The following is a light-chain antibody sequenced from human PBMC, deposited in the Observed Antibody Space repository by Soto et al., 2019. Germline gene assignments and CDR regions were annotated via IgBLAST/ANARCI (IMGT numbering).Light chain of an antibody. CDR1: RSDVGAYDY. J-gene: IGLJ1*01. Sequence: QSALTQPPSASGSPGQSVTISCTGTRSDVGAYDYVSWYQQHPGKAPELIISEVNQRPSGVPDRFSGSKSGNTASLTVSVLQAEDEADYYCNSSSGSNNFVVFGTGTKLTVL. CDR2: EVN. CDR3: NSSSGSNNFVV. V-gene: IGLV2-8*01.